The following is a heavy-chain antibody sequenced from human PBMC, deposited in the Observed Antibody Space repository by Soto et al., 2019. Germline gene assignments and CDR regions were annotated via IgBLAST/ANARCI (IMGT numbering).Heavy chain of an antibody. D-gene: IGHD3-3*01. J-gene: IGHJ6*02. V-gene: IGHV4-61*08. CDR2: IYYSGST. CDR3: ARVHFNNDERFLGLPANQDYYYGMDV. Sequence: SETLSLTCAVSGGSISSGGYYWSWIRQPPGKGLEWIGYIYYSGSTNYNPSLKSRVTISVDTSKNQFSLKLSSVTAADTAVYYCARVHFNNDERFLGLPANQDYYYGMDVWGQGTTVTVSS. CDR1: GGSISSGGYY.